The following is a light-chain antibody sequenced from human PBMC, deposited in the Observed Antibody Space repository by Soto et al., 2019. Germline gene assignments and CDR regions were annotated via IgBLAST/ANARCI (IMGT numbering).Light chain of an antibody. CDR2: DVS. V-gene: IGLV2-11*01. J-gene: IGLJ1*01. CDR1: SSDVGGYNY. CDR3: CSYAGSYTLV. Sequence: QSALTQPRSVSGSPGQSVTISCTGTSSDVGGYNYVYWYQQHPGKAPKLMIYDVSKRPSGVPDRFSGSKSGNTASLTISGLQADDEADYYCCSYAGSYTLVFGTGTKVTV.